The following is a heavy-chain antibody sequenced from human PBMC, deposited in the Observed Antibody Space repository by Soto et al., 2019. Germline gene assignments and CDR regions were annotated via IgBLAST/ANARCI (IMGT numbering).Heavy chain of an antibody. Sequence: QVQLVESGGGVVQPGRSLRLSCAASGFTFSSYGMNWVRQAPGKGLEWVAVISYDGSNKYYADSVKGRFTISRDNSKNTLYLQMNSLRAEDTAVYYCAATVTTYPSFDYWGQGTLVTVSS. CDR2: ISYDGSNK. D-gene: IGHD4-17*01. J-gene: IGHJ4*02. V-gene: IGHV3-30*03. CDR3: AATVTTYPSFDY. CDR1: GFTFSSYG.